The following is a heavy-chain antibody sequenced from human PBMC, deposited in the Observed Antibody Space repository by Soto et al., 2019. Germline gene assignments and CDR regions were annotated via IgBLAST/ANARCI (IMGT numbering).Heavy chain of an antibody. J-gene: IGHJ6*02. CDR2: IFYDGRQK. CDR1: GFAFSDYG. Sequence: QVQLEESGGGVVQPGRSLRLSCTASGFAFSDYGMHWVRQAPGKGLELVAIIFYDGRQKYYADSVKGRFTISRDNSRNTVELQMNSLRAEDTATYFCARRRSTVTTPWFYHGMDVWGRGTTVTVSS. CDR3: ARRRSTVTTPWFYHGMDV. V-gene: IGHV3-33*01. D-gene: IGHD4-17*01.